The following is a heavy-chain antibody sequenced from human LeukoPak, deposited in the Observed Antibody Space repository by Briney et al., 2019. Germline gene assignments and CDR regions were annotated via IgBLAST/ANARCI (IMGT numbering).Heavy chain of an antibody. D-gene: IGHD5/OR15-5a*01. J-gene: IGHJ4*02. CDR1: GFIFSDYN. CDR3: AIDVSGSIDS. V-gene: IGHV3-43*02. Sequence: GGSLRLSCAASGFIFSDYNMHWVRQVPGEGLEWVSIISGDGGRTSYADSVKGRVTISRDNSKNSLYLQMNSLRTEDTAFYYCAIDVSGSIDSWGQGTLVTVSS. CDR2: ISGDGGRT.